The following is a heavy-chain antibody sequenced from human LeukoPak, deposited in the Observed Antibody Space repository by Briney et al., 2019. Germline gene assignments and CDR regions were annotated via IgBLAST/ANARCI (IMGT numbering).Heavy chain of an antibody. D-gene: IGHD1-26*01. J-gene: IGHJ4*02. Sequence: GGSLRLSCAASGFTFNNYALSWGRQAPGKGREWVSAISGSGGSTYYADSVKGRFTISRDNSKNTVHLQMNSLRAEDTAVYYCARVWELSFDHWGQGALVTVSS. V-gene: IGHV3-23*01. CDR1: GFTFNNYA. CDR3: ARVWELSFDH. CDR2: ISGSGGST.